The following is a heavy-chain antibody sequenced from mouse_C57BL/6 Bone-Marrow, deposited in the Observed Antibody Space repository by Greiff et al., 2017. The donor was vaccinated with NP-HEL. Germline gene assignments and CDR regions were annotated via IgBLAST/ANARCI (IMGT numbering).Heavy chain of an antibody. V-gene: IGHV2-2*01. CDR1: GFSLTSYG. CDR3: ARGPGLDY. J-gene: IGHJ2*01. Sequence: QVQLQQSGPGLVQPSQSLSITCTVSGFSLTSYGVHWVRQSPGKGLEWLGVIWSGGSTDYNAAFISRLSISKDNSKSQVFFKMNSLQADDTAIYYCARGPGLDYWGQGTTLTVSS. CDR2: IWSGGST.